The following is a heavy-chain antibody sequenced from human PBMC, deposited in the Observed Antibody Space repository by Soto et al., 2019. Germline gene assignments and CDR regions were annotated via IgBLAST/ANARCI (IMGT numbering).Heavy chain of an antibody. CDR2: ISGSGGST. D-gene: IGHD6-19*01. V-gene: IGHV3-23*01. CDR3: AKDLRIGVAVAGRPLDY. J-gene: IGHJ4*02. Sequence: GGSLRLSCAASGFTVSSYAMSWVRQAPGKGLEWVSAISGSGGSTYYADSVKGRFTISRDNSKNTLYLQMNSLRAEDTAVYYCAKDLRIGVAVAGRPLDYWGQGTLVTVSS. CDR1: GFTVSSYA.